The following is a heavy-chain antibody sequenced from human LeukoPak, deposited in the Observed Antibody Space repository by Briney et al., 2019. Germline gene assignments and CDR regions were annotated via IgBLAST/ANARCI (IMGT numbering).Heavy chain of an antibody. V-gene: IGHV3-21*01. J-gene: IGHJ5*02. CDR1: GFPFSSYS. CDR3: ARDYEGYSYAPFDP. D-gene: IGHD5-18*01. CDR2: ISSNSSYI. Sequence: GGSLRLSCAASGFPFSSYSMNWVRQAPGKGREWGSSISSNSSYIYYADSARGRFTIPRDNAKNSLYLQMTSLRADNTAVYYCARDYEGYSYAPFDPCGQGTLVTVSS.